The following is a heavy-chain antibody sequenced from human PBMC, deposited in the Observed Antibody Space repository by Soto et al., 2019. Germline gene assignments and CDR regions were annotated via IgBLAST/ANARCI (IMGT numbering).Heavy chain of an antibody. CDR2: IYYSGST. CDR1: GGSISSGGYY. CDR3: ARVLNYYDSSGYWVRAFDI. Sequence: SETLSLTCTVSGGSISSGGYYWGWIRQHPGKGLEWIGYIYYSGSTYYNPSLKSRVTISVDTSKNQFSLKLSSVTAADTAVYYCARVLNYYDSSGYWVRAFDIWGQGTMVTVSS. V-gene: IGHV4-31*03. D-gene: IGHD3-22*01. J-gene: IGHJ3*02.